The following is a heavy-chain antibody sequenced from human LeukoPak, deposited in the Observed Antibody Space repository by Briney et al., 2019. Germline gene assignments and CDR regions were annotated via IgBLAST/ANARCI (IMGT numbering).Heavy chain of an antibody. CDR3: ARAPVVTRGGKYCYYGMDV. CDR1: GGSISSGAYF. J-gene: IGHJ6*02. Sequence: SETLSLTCTVSGGSISSGAYFWSWIRQHPGKGLEWIGYIYYSGGSTNYNPSLKSRVTISVDTSKNQYSLQLSSVTAADTAVYYCARAPVVTRGGKYCYYGMDVWGQGTAITVSS. V-gene: IGHV4-31*03. CDR2: IYYSGGST. D-gene: IGHD4-23*01.